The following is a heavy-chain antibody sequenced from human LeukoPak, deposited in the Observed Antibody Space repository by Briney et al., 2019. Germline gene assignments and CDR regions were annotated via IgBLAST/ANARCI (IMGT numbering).Heavy chain of an antibody. V-gene: IGHV3-30*04. D-gene: IGHD3-10*01. CDR2: ISYDGSNK. CDR3: ARDAGYGSGSYYSYYFDY. CDR1: GFTFSSYA. Sequence: PGRSLRLSCAASGFTFSSYAMHWVRQAPGKGLEWVAAISYDGSNKYYADSVKGRFTISRDNSKNTLYLQMNSLRAEDTAVYYCARDAGYGSGSYYSYYFDYWGQGTLVTVSS. J-gene: IGHJ4*02.